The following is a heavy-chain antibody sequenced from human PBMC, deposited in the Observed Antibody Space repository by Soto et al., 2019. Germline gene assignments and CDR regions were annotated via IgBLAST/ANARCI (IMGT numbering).Heavy chain of an antibody. J-gene: IGHJ6*02. CDR3: ARASWELHYYYSGMDV. CDR1: GGSISSGDYY. Sequence: SETLSLTCTVSGGSISSGDYYWSWIRQPPGKGLEWIGYIYYSGSTYYNPSLKSRVTISVDTSKNQFSLKLSSVTAADTAVYYCARASWELHYYYSGMDVWGQGTTVTVSS. D-gene: IGHD1-26*01. CDR2: IYYSGST. V-gene: IGHV4-30-4*01.